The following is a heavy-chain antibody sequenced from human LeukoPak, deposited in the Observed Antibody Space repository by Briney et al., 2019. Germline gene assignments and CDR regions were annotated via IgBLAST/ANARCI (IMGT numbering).Heavy chain of an antibody. D-gene: IGHD2-2*01. Sequence: GGSLRLSCAASGFTFKTYAMSLVRQAPGKGLEWVSGISGSGGSTYYADSVKGRFTISRDNSKNTLYLQMNSLRAEDTAVYYCAKGSVSVVVPAVIPYYWGQGTLVTVSS. CDR2: ISGSGGST. CDR3: AKGSVSVVVPAVIPYY. CDR1: GFTFKTYA. J-gene: IGHJ4*02. V-gene: IGHV3-23*01.